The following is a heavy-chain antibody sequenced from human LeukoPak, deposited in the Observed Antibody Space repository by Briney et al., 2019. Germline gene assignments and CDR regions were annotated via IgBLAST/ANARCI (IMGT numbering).Heavy chain of an antibody. CDR1: GYTFTSHG. V-gene: IGHV1-18*01. CDR2: ITVNNGYT. D-gene: IGHD2-2*01. Sequence: ASVKVSCKAAGYTFTSHGFIWLRQAPGQGLEWMGWITVNNGYTRYAQELQGRVTMTTDTSTSTAYMELRSLRSDDTAVYYCAKVHCISTNCNHIWTYFDYWGQGTLVTVSS. CDR3: AKVHCISTNCNHIWTYFDY. J-gene: IGHJ4*02.